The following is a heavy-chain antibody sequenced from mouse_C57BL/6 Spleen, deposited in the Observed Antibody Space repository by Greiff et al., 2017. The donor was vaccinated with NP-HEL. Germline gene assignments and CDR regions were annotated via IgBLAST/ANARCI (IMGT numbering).Heavy chain of an antibody. Sequence: EVQLQQSGPVLVKPGASVKMSCKASGYTFTDYYMNWVKQSHGKSLEWIGVINPYNGGTSYNQKFKGKATLTVDKSSSTAYMELNSLTSEDSAVYYCARSFNSNFYFDYWGQGTTPTVSS. CDR3: ARSFNSNFYFDY. CDR2: INPYNGGT. V-gene: IGHV1-19*01. D-gene: IGHD2-5*01. CDR1: GYTFTDYY. J-gene: IGHJ2*01.